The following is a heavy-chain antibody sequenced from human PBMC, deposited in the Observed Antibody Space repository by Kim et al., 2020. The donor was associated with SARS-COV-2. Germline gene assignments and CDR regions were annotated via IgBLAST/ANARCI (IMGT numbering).Heavy chain of an antibody. Sequence: GGSLRLSCAASGFTFSSYAMNWVRQAPGKGLEWVSSISSSGSNIYYADSVKGRFTISRDNAKNSLYLQMNSLRAEDTAVYYCARGYLAPWGQGTLVTVSS. D-gene: IGHD1-1*01. V-gene: IGHV3-21*01. CDR2: ISSSGSNI. CDR3: ARGYLAP. J-gene: IGHJ5*02. CDR1: GFTFSSYA.